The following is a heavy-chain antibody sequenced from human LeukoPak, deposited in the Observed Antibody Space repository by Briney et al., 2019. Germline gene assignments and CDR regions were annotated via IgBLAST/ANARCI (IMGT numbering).Heavy chain of an antibody. V-gene: IGHV3-53*01. CDR2: LYDTGDT. J-gene: IGHJ4*02. Sequence: GGSLRLSCAASGFIVSNNYMTWVRQSPGKGLESVSVLYDTGDTYYADSVKGRFTISRDNSNNTLYLQMNSLRVEDTAVYYCASPKYTNGLFNYWGQGALVTVSS. CDR3: ASPKYTNGLFNY. CDR1: GFIVSNNY. D-gene: IGHD6-19*01.